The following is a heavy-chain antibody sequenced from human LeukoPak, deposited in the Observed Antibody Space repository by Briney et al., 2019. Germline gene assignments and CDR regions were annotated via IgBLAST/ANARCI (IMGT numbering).Heavy chain of an antibody. J-gene: IGHJ4*02. CDR3: ARESVVTGTFDY. Sequence: PSETLSLTCVVYGGSFSDYCWSWIRQPPGKGLEWIGEINHSGGTNYNSSLKSRVTISVDTSKNQFSLKLSSVTAADTAVYYCARESVVTGTFDYWGQGTLVTVSS. D-gene: IGHD3-22*01. V-gene: IGHV4-34*01. CDR2: INHSGGT. CDR1: GGSFSDYC.